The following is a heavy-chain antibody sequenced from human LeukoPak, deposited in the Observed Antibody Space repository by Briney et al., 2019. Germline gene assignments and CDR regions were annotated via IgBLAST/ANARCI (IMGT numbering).Heavy chain of an antibody. J-gene: IGHJ4*02. CDR2: IYYSGST. D-gene: IGHD2-2*01. Sequence: SETLSLTCTVSGGSISSYYWSWIRQPPGKGLEWIGYIYYSGSTNYNPSLKSRVTISVDTSKNQFSLKLSSVTAADTAVYYCARVALRRVPAANLLFDYWGQGTLVTVSS. CDR1: GGSISSYY. V-gene: IGHV4-59*08. CDR3: ARVALRRVPAANLLFDY.